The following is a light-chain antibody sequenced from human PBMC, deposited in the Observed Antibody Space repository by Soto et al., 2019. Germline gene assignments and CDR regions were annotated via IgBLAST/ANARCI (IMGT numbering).Light chain of an antibody. CDR3: LQHNSYPWT. J-gene: IGKJ1*01. Sequence: IPMTQSPSTLSASVGDRVTITCRASQSVSNWLAWYQQKPGKAPNLLIYDASSLESGVPSRFSGSGSGTEFTLIISSLQPEDFATYYCLQHNSYPWTFGQGTKVDI. CDR2: DAS. CDR1: QSVSNW. V-gene: IGKV1-5*01.